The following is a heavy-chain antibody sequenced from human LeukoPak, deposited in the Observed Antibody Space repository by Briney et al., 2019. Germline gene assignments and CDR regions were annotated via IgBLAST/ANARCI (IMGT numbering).Heavy chain of an antibody. CDR3: ARGVRGGSSDWFDP. J-gene: IGHJ5*02. CDR2: IYYSGST. V-gene: IGHV4-31*03. CDR1: GGSISSGGYY. D-gene: IGHD2-15*01. Sequence: SQTLSLTCTVSGGSISSGGYYWSWIRQHPGKGLEWIGYIYYSGSTYYNPSLKSRVTISVDTSKNQFSLKLGSVTAADTAVYYCARGVRGGSSDWFDPWGQGTLVTVSS.